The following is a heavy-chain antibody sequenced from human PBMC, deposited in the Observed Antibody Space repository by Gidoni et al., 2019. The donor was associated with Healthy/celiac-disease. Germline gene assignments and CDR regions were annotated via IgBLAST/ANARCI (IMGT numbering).Heavy chain of an antibody. D-gene: IGHD2-2*01. CDR3: ASDIVVVPAGLMDV. CDR1: GFTFSSYA. Sequence: EVQLLESGGGLVQPGGSLRLSCAASGFTFSSYAMSWVRQAPGKGLEWVSAISGSGGSTYYADSVKGRFTISRDNSKNTLYLQMNSLRAEDTAVYYCASDIVVVPAGLMDVWGQGTTVTVSS. CDR2: ISGSGGST. V-gene: IGHV3-23*01. J-gene: IGHJ6*02.